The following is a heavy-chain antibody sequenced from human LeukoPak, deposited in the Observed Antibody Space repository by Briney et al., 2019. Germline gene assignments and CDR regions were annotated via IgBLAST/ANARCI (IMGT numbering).Heavy chain of an antibody. Sequence: PGRSLRLSCAASGFTFNDYAMYWVRQAPGKGLEWVTLISYDGYDKSYADSVRGRFTISGDNSRNTLYLQMDSLRSEDTAVYYCARDFFPIVDSTWYEIGYWGQGTLVTVSS. CDR1: GFTFNDYA. CDR2: ISYDGYDK. J-gene: IGHJ4*02. D-gene: IGHD2-21*01. CDR3: ARDFFPIVDSTWYEIGY. V-gene: IGHV3-30-3*01.